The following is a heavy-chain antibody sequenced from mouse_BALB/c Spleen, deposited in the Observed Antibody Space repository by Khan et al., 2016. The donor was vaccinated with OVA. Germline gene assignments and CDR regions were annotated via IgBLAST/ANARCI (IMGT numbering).Heavy chain of an antibody. CDR3: ARSLYYSFEYALDC. J-gene: IGHJ4*01. CDR1: GYSITSDYV. D-gene: IGHD2-12*01. CDR2: ISSTGST. Sequence: QLEESGPGLVKPSQSLSLTCTVTGYSITSDYVWNWIRQFPGNKLEWMGFISSTGSTNYNPSLKSRISITRDTSKNQFFLQLKSVTTEDTATYYGARSLYYSFEYALDCWGRGTSVTVSS. V-gene: IGHV3-2*02.